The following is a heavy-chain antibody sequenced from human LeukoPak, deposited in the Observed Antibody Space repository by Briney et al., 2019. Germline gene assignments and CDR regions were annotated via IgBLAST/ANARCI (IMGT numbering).Heavy chain of an antibody. Sequence: GGSLGLSCAASGFTFSSYGMHWVRQAPGKGLEWVAVISYDGSNKYYADSVKGRFTISRDNSKNTLYLQMNSLRAEDTAVYYCAKVGWLVVYDILTGPDDYWGQGTLVTVSS. J-gene: IGHJ4*02. CDR1: GFTFSSYG. D-gene: IGHD3-9*01. CDR2: ISYDGSNK. CDR3: AKVGWLVVYDILTGPDDY. V-gene: IGHV3-30*18.